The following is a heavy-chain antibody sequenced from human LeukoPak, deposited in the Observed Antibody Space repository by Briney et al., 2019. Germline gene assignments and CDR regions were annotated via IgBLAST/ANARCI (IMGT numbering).Heavy chain of an antibody. D-gene: IGHD6-19*01. Sequence: PSETLSLTCTVSGGSLNTPNYYWGWIRQTPGKGLEWIGNIFYSGGTYYSPSLTSRVTISLDTSRNQFSLKLSSVTAADTAVYYCARYAAVAGTSLGYWGQGTLVTVSS. CDR3: ARYAAVAGTSLGY. CDR1: GGSLNTPNYY. J-gene: IGHJ4*02. V-gene: IGHV4-39*07. CDR2: IFYSGGT.